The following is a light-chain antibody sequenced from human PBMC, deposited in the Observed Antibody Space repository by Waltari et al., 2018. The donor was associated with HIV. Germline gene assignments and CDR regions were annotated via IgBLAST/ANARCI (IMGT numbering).Light chain of an antibody. Sequence: QSVLTQPPSVSAAPGQRVTISCSGISSNIGSKYVYWYQQLPGTAPKLLIYRNYQRPSGVPDRFSGSKSGTSASLAISGLRSEDEADYYCAAWDDSLSGRGVFGGGTKLTVL. V-gene: IGLV1-47*01. CDR1: SSNIGSKY. CDR3: AAWDDSLSGRGV. CDR2: RNY. J-gene: IGLJ2*01.